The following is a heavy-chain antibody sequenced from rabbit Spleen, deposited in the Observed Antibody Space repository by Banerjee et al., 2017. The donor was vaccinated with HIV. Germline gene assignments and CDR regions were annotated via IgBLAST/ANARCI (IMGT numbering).Heavy chain of an antibody. Sequence: QSLEESGGDLVKPGASLTLTCTASGFSFSSGYYMCWVRQAPRKGLEWIACIDTGSRDFTYYASWAKGRFTISKTSSTTVTLQMTSLTVADTATYFCARDTGSSFSTYGMDLWGPGTLVTVS. J-gene: IGHJ6*01. CDR1: GFSFSSGYY. V-gene: IGHV1S40*01. CDR3: ARDTGSSFSTYGMDL. D-gene: IGHD8-1*01. CDR2: IDTGSRDFT.